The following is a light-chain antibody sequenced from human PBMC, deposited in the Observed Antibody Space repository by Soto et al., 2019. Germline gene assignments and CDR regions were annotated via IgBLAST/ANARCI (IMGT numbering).Light chain of an antibody. V-gene: IGKV3-15*01. J-gene: IGKJ1*01. CDR1: QSVSSN. CDR2: GAS. CDR3: QQYSRAPLT. Sequence: EIVMTQSPVTLSVSPGERATLSCLASQSVSSNLAWYQQKPGQAPRLLIYGASTRATGIPARFSGSGSGTEFTLTISSLQSEDFAVYYCQQYSRAPLTFGQGTKVDIK.